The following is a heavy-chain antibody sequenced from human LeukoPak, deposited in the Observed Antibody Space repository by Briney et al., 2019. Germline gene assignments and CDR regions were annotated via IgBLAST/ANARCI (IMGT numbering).Heavy chain of an antibody. CDR2: INPDGGVT. V-gene: IGHV1-2*02. Sequence: ASMKVSCKASGYSLTGYYIHWVRQAPGQGLEWMGWINPDGGVTKSAQKFQGRVTMTRDKSINAVYMELSGLPSDDTALYYCARGPNHYYYMDFWGRGTTVTISS. D-gene: IGHD2-8*01. J-gene: IGHJ6*03. CDR1: GYSLTGYY. CDR3: ARGPNHYYYMDF.